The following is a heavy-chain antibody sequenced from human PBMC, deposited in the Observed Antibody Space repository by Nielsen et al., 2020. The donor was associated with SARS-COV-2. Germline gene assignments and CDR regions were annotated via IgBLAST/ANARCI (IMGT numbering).Heavy chain of an antibody. CDR1: GFTFNSVG. J-gene: IGHJ5*02. V-gene: IGHV3-30*19. CDR2: VSTAGGTT. D-gene: IGHD3-16*01. CDR3: TRESLRSGMSRYSVDA. Sequence: GESLKISCAASGFTFNSVGMHWVRQAPGKGLEWVAVVSTAGGTTYYADSVKGRFTIARDNSQNTLYLHMTSLRADDTAVYFCTRESLRSGMSRYSVDAWGQGTLLTVSS.